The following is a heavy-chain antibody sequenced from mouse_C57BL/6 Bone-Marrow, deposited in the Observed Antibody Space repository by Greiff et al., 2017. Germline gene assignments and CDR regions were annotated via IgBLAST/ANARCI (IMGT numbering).Heavy chain of an antibody. CDR2: IHPNSGST. J-gene: IGHJ4*01. CDR3: ARSSYYYGSSLYYYAIDY. V-gene: IGHV1-64*01. CDR1: GYTFTSYW. Sequence: VQLQQPGAELVKPGVSVKLSCKASGYTFTSYWMHWVKQRPGQGLEWIGMIHPNSGSTNYNEKFKSKAPLTVDKSSSTAYMQLSSRTSEDSAVYYCARSSYYYGSSLYYYAIDYWGQGTSVTVSS. D-gene: IGHD1-1*01.